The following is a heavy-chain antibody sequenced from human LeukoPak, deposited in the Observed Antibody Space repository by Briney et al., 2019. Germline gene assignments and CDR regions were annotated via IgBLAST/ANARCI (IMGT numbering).Heavy chain of an antibody. CDR1: GYTFTSYG. CDR3: AKMNSFGIAAAIDY. D-gene: IGHD6-13*01. J-gene: IGHJ4*02. Sequence: ASVKVSCKASGYTFTSYGISWVRQAPGQGLEWMGWISAYNGNTNYAQKLQGRVTMTTDTSTSTAYMELRSLRSDDTAVYYCAKMNSFGIAAAIDYWGQGTLVTVSS. V-gene: IGHV1-18*01. CDR2: ISAYNGNT.